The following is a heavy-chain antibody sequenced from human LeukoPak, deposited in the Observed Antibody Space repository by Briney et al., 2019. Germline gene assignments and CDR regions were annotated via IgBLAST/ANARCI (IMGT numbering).Heavy chain of an antibody. J-gene: IGHJ4*02. D-gene: IGHD3-10*01. CDR3: TTGLRITMVRGVINGDDY. CDR2: IKSKTDNGTT. V-gene: IGHV3-15*01. CDR1: GFIFSKAW. Sequence: GGSLRLSCAASGFIFSKAWMSWVRQAPGKGLEWVGRIKSKTDNGTTDYAAPDYAAPVKGRFTISRDDSKNTLYLQMNSLKTEDTAVYYCTTGLRITMVRGVINGDDYWGQGTLVTVSS.